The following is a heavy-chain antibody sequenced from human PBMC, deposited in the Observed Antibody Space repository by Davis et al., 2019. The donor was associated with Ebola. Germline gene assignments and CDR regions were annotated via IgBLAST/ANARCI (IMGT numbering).Heavy chain of an antibody. CDR2: INHSGST. D-gene: IGHD3-3*01. CDR3: WSGYYRRDYYYYYGMDV. J-gene: IGHJ6*02. Sequence: MPSETLSLTCTVSGGSISSSSYYWSWIRQPPGKGLEWIGEINHSGSTNYNPSLKSRVTISVDTSKNQFSLKLSSVTAADTAVNYCWSGYYRRDYYYYYGMDVWGQGTTVTVSS. V-gene: IGHV4-39*01. CDR1: GGSISSSSYY.